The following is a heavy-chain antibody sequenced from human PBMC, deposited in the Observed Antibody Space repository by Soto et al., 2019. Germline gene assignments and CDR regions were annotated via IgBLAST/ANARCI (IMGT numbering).Heavy chain of an antibody. D-gene: IGHD6-13*01. J-gene: IGHJ5*02. CDR2: ISGSGGST. CDR3: AKSPGRIAAAGPNNWFDP. V-gene: IGHV3-23*01. CDR1: GFTFSSYA. Sequence: PGGSLRLSCAASGFTFSSYAMSWVRQAPGKGLEWVSAISGSGGSTYYADSVKGRFTISRDNSKNTLYLQMNSLRAEDTAVYYCAKSPGRIAAAGPNNWFDPWGQGTLVTVSS.